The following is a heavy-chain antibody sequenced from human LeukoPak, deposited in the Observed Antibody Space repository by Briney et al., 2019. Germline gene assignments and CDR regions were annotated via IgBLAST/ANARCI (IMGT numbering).Heavy chain of an antibody. Sequence: GGSLRLSCAASGFTFSSYGMHWVRQAPGKGPEWVAFIRYDGSNKYYADSVKGRFTISRDNSKNTLYLQMNSLRAEDTAVYYCAKGQLWLFDYWGQGTLVTVSS. V-gene: IGHV3-30*02. CDR1: GFTFSSYG. D-gene: IGHD5-18*01. J-gene: IGHJ4*02. CDR2: IRYDGSNK. CDR3: AKGQLWLFDY.